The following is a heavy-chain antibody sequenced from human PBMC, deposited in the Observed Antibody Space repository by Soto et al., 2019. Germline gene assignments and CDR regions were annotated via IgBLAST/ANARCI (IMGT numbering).Heavy chain of an antibody. CDR1: GGSFSGYY. Sequence: SAPLSITCAVYGGSFSGYYWNWIRQPPGKGLEWIGEIDHSGYTNYNPSLKSRVTISVDTSKNQFSLRLTSVTAADTAVYYCARVRDWFDPWGQGTLVTVSS. D-gene: IGHD3-3*01. J-gene: IGHJ5*02. CDR3: ARVRDWFDP. CDR2: IDHSGYT. V-gene: IGHV4-34*01.